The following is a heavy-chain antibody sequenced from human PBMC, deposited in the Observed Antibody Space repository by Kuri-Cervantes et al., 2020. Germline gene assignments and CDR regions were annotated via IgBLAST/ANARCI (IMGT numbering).Heavy chain of an antibody. J-gene: IGHJ4*02. Sequence: SETLSLTCSVSGGSISSSTYYWGWIRQPPGKGLDWIGTVYYSGSTYYNPSLKSRVTISVDTSKNQFSLKLNSVTAADTAVYYCARGGWSLDYWGQGTLVTVSS. CDR2: VYYSGST. CDR3: ARGGWSLDY. V-gene: IGHV4-39*07. D-gene: IGHD2-15*01. CDR1: GGSISSSTYY.